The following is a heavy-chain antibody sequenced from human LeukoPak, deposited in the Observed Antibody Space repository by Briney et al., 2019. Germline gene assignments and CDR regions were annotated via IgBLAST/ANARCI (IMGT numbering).Heavy chain of an antibody. CDR3: ARDPVGPSAFDI. CDR1: GGSISSYY. CDR2: IYYSGST. V-gene: IGHV4-59*01. Sequence: PSETLSLTCTVSGGSISSYYWSWIRQPPGKGLEWIGYIYYSGSTNYNPSLKSRVTISVDTSKNQFSLKLSSVTAADTAVYYCARDPVGPSAFDIWGQGTMVTVSS. J-gene: IGHJ3*02.